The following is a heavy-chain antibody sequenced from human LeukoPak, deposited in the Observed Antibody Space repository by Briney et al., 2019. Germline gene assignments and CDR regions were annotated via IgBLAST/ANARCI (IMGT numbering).Heavy chain of an antibody. CDR1: GDSVSSYSAI. V-gene: IGHV6-1*01. J-gene: IGHJ3*02. CDR3: ARDKTQEIPKGIAVAGDAFDI. D-gene: IGHD6-19*01. CDR2: TYYRSQWYN. Sequence: SQTLSLTCAISGDSVSSYSAIWNWIRQSPSRGLEWLGRTYYRSQWYNDYAISAKGRITISPDTSKNQFSLHLYSLTPEDTAVYYCARDKTQEIPKGIAVAGDAFDIWGQGTMVTVAS.